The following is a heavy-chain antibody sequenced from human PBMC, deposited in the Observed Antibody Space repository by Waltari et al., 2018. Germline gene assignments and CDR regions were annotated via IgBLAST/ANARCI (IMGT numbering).Heavy chain of an antibody. D-gene: IGHD1-1*01. CDR3: ARLNDDHDFQALDF. J-gene: IGHJ4*02. CDR2: ISGSGDSI. Sequence: ELQLLESGGGFVQPGGSLRLLCAASGFSFGNYARTWVRQAPGKGLEWVSGISGSGDSIYYADSVKGRFTISRDNSKNTLTLQVNSLRGEDTAVYYCARLNDDHDFQALDFWGQGTLVTVSS. V-gene: IGHV3-23*01. CDR1: GFSFGNYA.